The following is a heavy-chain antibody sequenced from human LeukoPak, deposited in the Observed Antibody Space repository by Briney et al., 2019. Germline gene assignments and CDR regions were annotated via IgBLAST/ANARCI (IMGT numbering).Heavy chain of an antibody. Sequence: GGSLRLSCAASGFTFSSYGIHWVRQAPGKGLQWVSFIRFDERNKYYADSVKGRFTVSRDNAKNSLYLQMNSLRAEDTAIYYCARDNYSGSRYFDHWGQGTLVTVSS. CDR2: IRFDERNK. D-gene: IGHD1-26*01. CDR3: ARDNYSGSRYFDH. J-gene: IGHJ4*02. V-gene: IGHV3-30*02. CDR1: GFTFSSYG.